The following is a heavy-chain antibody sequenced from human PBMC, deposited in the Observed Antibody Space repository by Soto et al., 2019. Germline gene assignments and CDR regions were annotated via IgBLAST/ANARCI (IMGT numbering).Heavy chain of an antibody. CDR2: ISYDGSNK. D-gene: IGHD5-12*01. V-gene: IGHV3-30*18. CDR1: GFTFSSYG. Sequence: GGSLRLSCAASGFTFSSYGMHWVRQAPGKGLEWVAVISYDGSNKYYADSVKGRFTISRDNSKNTLYLQMNSLRAEDTAVYYCAKGDGYNLYWGQGTLVTVSS. CDR3: AKGDGYNLY. J-gene: IGHJ4*02.